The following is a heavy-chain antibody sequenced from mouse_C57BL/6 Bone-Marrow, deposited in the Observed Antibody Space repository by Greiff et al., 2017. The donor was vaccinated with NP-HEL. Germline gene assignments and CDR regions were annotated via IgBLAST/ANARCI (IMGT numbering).Heavy chain of an antibody. CDR3: AIYYGSTFGYFDV. V-gene: IGHV5-12*01. J-gene: IGHJ1*03. CDR1: GFTFSDYY. CDR2: ISNGGGST. Sequence: DVHLVESGGGLVQPGGSLKLSCAASGFTFSDYYMYWVRQTPEKRLEWVAYISNGGGSTYYPDTVKGRFTISRDNAKNTLYLQMSRLKSEDTAMYYCAIYYGSTFGYFDVWGTGTTVTVSS. D-gene: IGHD1-1*01.